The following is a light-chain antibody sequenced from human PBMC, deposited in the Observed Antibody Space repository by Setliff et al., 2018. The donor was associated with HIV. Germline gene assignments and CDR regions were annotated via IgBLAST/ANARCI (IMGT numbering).Light chain of an antibody. Sequence: ALAQPRSVSGSPGQSVTISCTGTSSDVGAYKYVSWYQQLPGKAPKLIIYDVDKRPSGVPYRVSGSKTDNTASLTISGLQGEDEADYYCCSYAGTSTFYVFGTGTKVTV. CDR3: CSYAGTSTFYV. CDR1: SSDVGAYKY. V-gene: IGLV2-11*01. J-gene: IGLJ1*01. CDR2: DVD.